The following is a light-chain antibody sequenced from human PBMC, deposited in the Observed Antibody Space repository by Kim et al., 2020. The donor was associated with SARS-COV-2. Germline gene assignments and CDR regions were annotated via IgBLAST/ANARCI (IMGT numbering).Light chain of an antibody. V-gene: IGLV1-51*01. J-gene: IGLJ3*02. Sequence: QSVLTQPPSVSATPGQKVTVSCSGGSSNIGYNYVTWYQQFPGTAPKLLIYDNNKRPSGIPDRFSVSKSGTSATLGITGLQTGDEADYYCGTWDSSLSAVVFGGGTQVTVL. CDR1: SSNIGYNY. CDR3: GTWDSSLSAVV. CDR2: DNN.